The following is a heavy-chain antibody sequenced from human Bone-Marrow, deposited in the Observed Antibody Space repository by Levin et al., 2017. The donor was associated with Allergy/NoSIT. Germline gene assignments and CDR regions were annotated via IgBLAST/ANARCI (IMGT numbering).Heavy chain of an antibody. J-gene: IGHJ6*03. Sequence: ASVKVSCKASGYTFTTYGISWVRQAPGHGLEWMGWISAYNGNTNYAQKLQGRVTMTTDTSTSTAYMELRSLRSDDTAVYYCASIAAAGNGYMDVWGKGTTVTVSS. CDR1: GYTFTTYG. D-gene: IGHD6-13*01. CDR2: ISAYNGNT. CDR3: ASIAAAGNGYMDV. V-gene: IGHV1-18*01.